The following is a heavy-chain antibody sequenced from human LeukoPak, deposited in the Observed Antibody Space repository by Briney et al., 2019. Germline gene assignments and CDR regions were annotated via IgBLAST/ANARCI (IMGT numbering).Heavy chain of an antibody. CDR3: AKDPYYYDTSGYNGDY. D-gene: IGHD3-22*01. J-gene: IGHJ4*02. CDR2: ISGSGGST. Sequence: GGSLRLSCAASGFTFSSYSMSWVRQAPGKGLEWVSSISGSGGSTYYADSVKGRFTISRDNSKNTLFLQMNSLRAEDTAVYYCAKDPYYYDTSGYNGDYWGQGTLVTVSS. CDR1: GFTFSSYS. V-gene: IGHV3-23*01.